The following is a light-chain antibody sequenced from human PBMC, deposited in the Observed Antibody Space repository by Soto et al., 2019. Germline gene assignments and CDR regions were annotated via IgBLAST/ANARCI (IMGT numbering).Light chain of an antibody. Sequence: QSVLTQPASVSGSPGQSITISCTGTSSDVGGYNYVSWYQQHPGKAPKLMIYEISNRPSGVSSRFSGSKSGNTASLTISGLQAEDEADYYCSSYTGSSTWVFGGGTKLTVL. V-gene: IGLV2-14*01. CDR1: SSDVGGYNY. J-gene: IGLJ3*02. CDR2: EIS. CDR3: SSYTGSSTWV.